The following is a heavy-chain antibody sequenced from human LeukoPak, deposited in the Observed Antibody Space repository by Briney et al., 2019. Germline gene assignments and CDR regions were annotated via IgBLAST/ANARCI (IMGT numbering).Heavy chain of an antibody. CDR2: FIPIFGTA. D-gene: IGHD2-8*02. CDR1: GGTFSSYA. CDR3: ASVLRRALGYYYYMDV. Sequence: SVKVSCKASGGTFSSYAISWVRQAPGQGLEWMGGFIPIFGTANYAQKFQGRVTITTDESTSTAYMELSSLRSEDTAVYYCASVLRRALGYYYYMDVWGKGTTVTVSS. V-gene: IGHV1-69*05. J-gene: IGHJ6*03.